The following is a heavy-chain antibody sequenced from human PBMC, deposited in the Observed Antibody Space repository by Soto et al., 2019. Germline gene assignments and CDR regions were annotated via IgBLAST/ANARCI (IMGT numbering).Heavy chain of an antibody. CDR2: IDPSDSYT. CDR3: ARSPSDLVSSSWSYYGMDV. D-gene: IGHD6-13*01. Sequence: GESLKISCXGSGYSFTSYWISWVRQMPGKGLEWMGRIDPSDSYTNYSPSFQGHVTISADKSISTAYLQWSSLKASDTAMYYCARSPSDLVSSSWSYYGMDVWGQGTTVTVSS. CDR1: GYSFTSYW. V-gene: IGHV5-10-1*01. J-gene: IGHJ6*02.